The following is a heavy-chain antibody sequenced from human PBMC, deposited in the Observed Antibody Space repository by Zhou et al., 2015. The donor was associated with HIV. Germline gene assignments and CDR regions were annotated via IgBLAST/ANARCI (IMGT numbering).Heavy chain of an antibody. CDR3: ARVSWYRIAARPSYYYGMDV. Sequence: QVQLVQSGAEVKKPGSSVKVSCKASGGTFSSYAISWVRQAPGQGLEWMGGIIPIFGTANYAQKFQGRVTITADESTSTAYMELSSLRSEDTAVYYCARVSWYRIAARPSYYYGMDVWGQGTTVTVSS. CDR2: IIPIFGTA. D-gene: IGHD6-6*01. V-gene: IGHV1-69*01. CDR1: GGTFSSYA. J-gene: IGHJ6*02.